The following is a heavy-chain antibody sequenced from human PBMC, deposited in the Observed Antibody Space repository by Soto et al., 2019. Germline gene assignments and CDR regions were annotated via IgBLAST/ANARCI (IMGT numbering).Heavy chain of an antibody. D-gene: IGHD2-21*01. CDR1: GGTFSSYA. CDR2: IIPILGIA. CDR3: ARDPSAGDIAGY. V-gene: IGHV1-69*04. J-gene: IGHJ4*02. Sequence: QVQLVQSGAEVKKPGSSVKVSCKASGGTFSSYAISWVRQAPGQGLEWMGRIIPILGIANYAQKFHGRVTITADKSTSTAYMELSTLRSEDTAVYYCARDPSAGDIAGYWGQGTLVTVS.